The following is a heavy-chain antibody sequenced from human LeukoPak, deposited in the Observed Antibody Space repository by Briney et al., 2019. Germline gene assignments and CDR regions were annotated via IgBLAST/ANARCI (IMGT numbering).Heavy chain of an antibody. D-gene: IGHD3-3*01. Sequence: GASVKVSCKASGYTFTSYGISWVRQAPGQGLEWMGWISAYNGNTNYAQKLQGRVTMPTDTSTSTAYMELRSLRSDDTAVYYCARDSGYDFWSGSVYWGQGTLVTVSS. CDR2: ISAYNGNT. V-gene: IGHV1-18*01. CDR3: ARDSGYDFWSGSVY. J-gene: IGHJ4*02. CDR1: GYTFTSYG.